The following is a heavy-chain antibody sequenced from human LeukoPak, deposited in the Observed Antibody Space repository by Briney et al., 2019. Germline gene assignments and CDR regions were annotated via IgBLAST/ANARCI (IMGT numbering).Heavy chain of an antibody. V-gene: IGHV3-30-3*01. CDR1: GFTFSSYA. Sequence: AGSLRLSCAASGFTFSSYAMHWVRQAPGKGLEWVAVISYDGSNKYYADSVKGRFTISRDNSKNTLYLQMNSLRAEDTAVYYCAKGYSGSYNNWFDPWGQGTLVTVSS. CDR3: AKGYSGSYNNWFDP. D-gene: IGHD1-26*01. J-gene: IGHJ5*02. CDR2: ISYDGSNK.